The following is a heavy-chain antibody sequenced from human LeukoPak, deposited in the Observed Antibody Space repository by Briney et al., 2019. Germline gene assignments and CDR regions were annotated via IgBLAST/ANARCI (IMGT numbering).Heavy chain of an antibody. CDR3: ARGIAVAGTRGAFDI. CDR2: ISASGDAT. D-gene: IGHD6-19*01. CDR1: GFTFSTYA. J-gene: IGHJ3*02. V-gene: IGHV3-23*01. Sequence: GGSLRLSCTASGFTFSTYALSWVRQAPGKGLEWVSAISASGDATYYADSVKGRFTISRDNAKNSLYLQMNSLRAEDTAVYYCARGIAVAGTRGAFDIWGQGTMVTVSS.